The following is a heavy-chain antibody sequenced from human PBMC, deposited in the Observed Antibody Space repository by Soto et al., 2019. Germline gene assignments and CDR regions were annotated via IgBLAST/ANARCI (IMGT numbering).Heavy chain of an antibody. D-gene: IGHD2-15*01. J-gene: IGHJ4*02. CDR2: ISSSSSHR. V-gene: IGHV3-21*01. CDR1: GFTFSSYS. Sequence: EVQLVESGGGLVKPGGSLRLSCAASGFTFSSYSMNWVRQAPGKGLEWVSFISSSSSHRNYADSVKGRFTISRDNAKNSLYLQMNSLRAEDTAVYYCAKGYCSGGSCYSPYFFDYWGQGTRVTVSS. CDR3: AKGYCSGGSCYSPYFFDY.